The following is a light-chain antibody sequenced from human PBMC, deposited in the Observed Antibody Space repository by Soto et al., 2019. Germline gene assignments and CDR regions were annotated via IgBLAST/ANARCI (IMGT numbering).Light chain of an antibody. J-gene: IGKJ1*01. CDR2: GAS. CDR3: LQDYDYPWT. CDR1: QGIGND. V-gene: IGKV1-6*01. Sequence: AIQMTQSPSSLSAFVGDRVTITCRASQGIGNDLGWYQQKPGKAPTLLIYGASTLHSGVPSRFSGSGSGTFFTLTISRLQPEDFATYYCLQDYDYPWTFGQGTKVEVK.